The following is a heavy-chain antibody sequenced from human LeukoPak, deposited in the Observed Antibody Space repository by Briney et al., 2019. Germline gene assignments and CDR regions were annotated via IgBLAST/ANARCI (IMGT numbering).Heavy chain of an antibody. D-gene: IGHD2-21*01. CDR1: GFPFSDYW. CDR3: ARDRRPSIYGGLDS. Sequence: GGSLRLSCAASGFPFSDYWMSWVRQPPGKGLEWVANIKQDGSAEYYVGSVKVRFTISRDNAKNSLYLQMNSLTVDDTAVYYCARDRRPSIYGGLDSWGQGSLVTVSS. V-gene: IGHV3-7*01. CDR2: IKQDGSAE. J-gene: IGHJ5*02.